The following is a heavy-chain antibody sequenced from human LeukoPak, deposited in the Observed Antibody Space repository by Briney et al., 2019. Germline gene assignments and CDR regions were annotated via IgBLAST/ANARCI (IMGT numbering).Heavy chain of an antibody. CDR3: ARVCGGDCYSDFDY. J-gene: IGHJ4*02. CDR1: GYTFTSYG. Sequence: GASVKVSCKASGYTFTSYGISWVRQAPGQGLEWVRWISAYNGNTNYAQKLQGRVTMTTDTSTSTAYMELRSLRSDDTAVYYCARVCGGDCYSDFDYWGQGTLVTASS. V-gene: IGHV1-18*01. D-gene: IGHD2-21*02. CDR2: ISAYNGNT.